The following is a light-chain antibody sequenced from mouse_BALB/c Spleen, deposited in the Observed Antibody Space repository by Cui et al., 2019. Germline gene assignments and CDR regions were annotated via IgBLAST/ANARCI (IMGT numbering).Light chain of an antibody. Sequence: DIQMTQSPSSLSASLGCKFTITGKASQDINKYIACYQHKAGKGNRLLLHSTTTSPPGIPSRCGGSASGRDYSLSISNLEPEDIATYYYLQYDNLWTFGGGTKLEIK. CDR3: LQYDNLWT. J-gene: IGKJ1*01. V-gene: IGKV19-93*01. CDR1: QDINKY. CDR2: STT.